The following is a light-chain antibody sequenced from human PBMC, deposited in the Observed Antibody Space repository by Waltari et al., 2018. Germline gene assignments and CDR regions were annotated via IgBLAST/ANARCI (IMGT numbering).Light chain of an antibody. V-gene: IGKV3-11*01. Sequence: EIVLTQSPAPLSLSPGERAPLSCRASQSVSSYLAWYQQKPGQAPRLLIYDASNRATGIPARFSGSGSGTDFTLTISSLEPEDFAVYYCQQRSNWYTFGQGTKLEIK. J-gene: IGKJ2*01. CDR2: DAS. CDR3: QQRSNWYT. CDR1: QSVSSY.